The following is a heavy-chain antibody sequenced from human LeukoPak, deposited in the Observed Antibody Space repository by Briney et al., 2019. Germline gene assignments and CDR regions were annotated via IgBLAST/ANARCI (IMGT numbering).Heavy chain of an antibody. CDR2: ISAYNGNT. CDR3: ASTASPTRKPALDY. CDR1: GYTFTSYC. Sequence: ASVKLSCKASGYTFTSYCISWVRQAPGQGLEWMGWISAYNGNTNYAQKLQGRCTMTTDTSTSTAYMELRSLRSDATAVYYCASTASPTRKPALDYWGQGTLVTVSS. V-gene: IGHV1-18*01. J-gene: IGHJ4*02. D-gene: IGHD2-21*02.